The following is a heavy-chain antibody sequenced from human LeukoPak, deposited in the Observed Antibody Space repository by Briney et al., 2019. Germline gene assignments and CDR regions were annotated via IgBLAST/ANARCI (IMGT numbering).Heavy chain of an antibody. J-gene: IGHJ4*02. CDR1: GITLSVYW. CDR3: ARSGSGYFDY. V-gene: IGHV3-7*01. Sequence: GGSLRLSCAASGITLSVYWMSWVRQAPGKGLEWVANIEQDGSEKYYRDSVQGRFTISRDNAKNSLYLQMNSLRAEDTAVYYCARSGSGYFDYWGQGSLVTVSS. CDR2: IEQDGSEK.